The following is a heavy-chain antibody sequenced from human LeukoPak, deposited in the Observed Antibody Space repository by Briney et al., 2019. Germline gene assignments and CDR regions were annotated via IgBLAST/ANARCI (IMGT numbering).Heavy chain of an antibody. J-gene: IGHJ4*02. V-gene: IGHV3-53*01. Sequence: PGGSLRLSCAASGFTVSSNYMSWVRQAPGKGLEWGSVIYSGGSTYYADYVKGRFTISRDNSKNTLYLQMNSLRAEDTAVYYCARVGPLGHVDYWGQGTLVTVSS. CDR3: ARVGPLGHVDY. D-gene: IGHD1-26*01. CDR1: GFTVSSNY. CDR2: IYSGGST.